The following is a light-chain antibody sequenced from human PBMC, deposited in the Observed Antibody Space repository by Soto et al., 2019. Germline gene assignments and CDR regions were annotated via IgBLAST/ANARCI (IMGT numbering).Light chain of an antibody. J-gene: IGKJ2*01. Sequence: DIQMTQSPSSLSASAGDRVTISCRASQDIHTWLAWYQQKRPGQAPRLLIYDASTLESGVPSRFSGSGSGTEFTLTITSLQPDDFATYYCQHYHGFPLSFGQGTKLAS. CDR1: QDIHTW. V-gene: IGKV1-5*01. CDR3: QHYHGFPLS. CDR2: DAS.